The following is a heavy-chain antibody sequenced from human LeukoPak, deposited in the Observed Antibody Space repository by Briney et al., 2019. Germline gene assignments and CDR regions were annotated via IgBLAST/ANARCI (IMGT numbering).Heavy chain of an antibody. J-gene: IGHJ3*02. CDR3: ASLGGGNSVGDAFDI. CDR1: GGSISSYY. CDR2: IYYSGST. Sequence: SETLSLTCTVSGGSISSYYWSWIRQPPGKGLEWSGYIYYSGSTNYNPSLKSRVNISVDTSKNQFSLKLSSVTAADTAVYYCASLGGGNSVGDAFDIWGQGTMVTVSS. D-gene: IGHD4-23*01. V-gene: IGHV4-59*01.